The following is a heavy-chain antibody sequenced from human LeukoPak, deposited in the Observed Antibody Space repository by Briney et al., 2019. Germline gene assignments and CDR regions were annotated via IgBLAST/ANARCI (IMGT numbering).Heavy chain of an antibody. J-gene: IGHJ4*02. Sequence: GGSLRLSCAASGFTFSSYAMTWVRQAPGKGLEWVSVISGSGSSTYYADSVKGRFTISRDNSKNTLYLQMNSLRAEDTAVYYCAKDRPSNWIPDFWGQGTPVTVSS. D-gene: IGHD1-20*01. V-gene: IGHV3-23*01. CDR2: ISGSGSST. CDR3: AKDRPSNWIPDF. CDR1: GFTFSSYA.